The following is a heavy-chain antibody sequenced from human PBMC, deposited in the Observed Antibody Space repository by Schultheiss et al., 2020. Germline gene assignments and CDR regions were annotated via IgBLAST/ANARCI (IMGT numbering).Heavy chain of an antibody. J-gene: IGHJ3*02. Sequence: GGSLRLSCAASGFTFSSYAMSWVRQAPGKGLEWVSGISWNSGSIGYADSVKGRFTISRDNAKNSLYLQMNSLRAEDTALYYCAKGRGFRYYDFWSGYYGDAFDIWGKGTMVTVSS. D-gene: IGHD3-3*01. CDR3: AKGRGFRYYDFWSGYYGDAFDI. CDR2: ISWNSGSI. CDR1: GFTFSSYA. V-gene: IGHV3-9*01.